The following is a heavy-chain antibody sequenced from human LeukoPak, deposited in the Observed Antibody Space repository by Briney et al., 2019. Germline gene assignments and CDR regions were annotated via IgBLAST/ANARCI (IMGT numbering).Heavy chain of an antibody. D-gene: IGHD5-18*01. V-gene: IGHV1-2*02. CDR2: INPNSGGT. CDR1: GYTFTGYY. J-gene: IGHJ3*02. Sequence: ASVKFSCKASGYTFTGYYMHWVQQAPVQGLEWMGWINPNSGGTNYAQKFQGRVTMTRDTFISTAYMELIRLRCDDTAVYYCARDPGYYAFDIWGQGTMVTVSS. CDR3: ARDPGYYAFDI.